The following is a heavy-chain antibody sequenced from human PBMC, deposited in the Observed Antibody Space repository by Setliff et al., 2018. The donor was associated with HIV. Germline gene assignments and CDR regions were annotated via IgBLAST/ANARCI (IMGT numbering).Heavy chain of an antibody. CDR3: GGSSRWGFVY. Sequence: SETLSLTCAVYGGSSSDYYWSWIRQPPGKGLEWIGQINHSGSTIYNPSLKSRVTMSVDSSKNQFSLKLSSVTAADRAVYYCGGSSRWGFVYWGQGTLVTVSP. J-gene: IGHJ4*02. CDR1: GGSSSDYY. V-gene: IGHV4-34*01. CDR2: INHSGST. D-gene: IGHD6-13*01.